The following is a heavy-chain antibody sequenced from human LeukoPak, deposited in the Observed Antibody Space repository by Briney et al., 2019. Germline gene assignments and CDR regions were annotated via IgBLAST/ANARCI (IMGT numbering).Heavy chain of an antibody. CDR1: GGSISSYY. D-gene: IGHD3-22*01. CDR2: INHSGST. V-gene: IGHV4-34*01. CDR3: ASSQPDSSGTFDY. J-gene: IGHJ4*02. Sequence: PSETLSLTCIVSGGSISSYYWSLIRQPPGKGLEWIGEINHSGSTNYNPSLKSRVTISVDTSKNQFSLKLSSVTAADTAVYYCASSQPDSSGTFDYWGQGTLVTVSS.